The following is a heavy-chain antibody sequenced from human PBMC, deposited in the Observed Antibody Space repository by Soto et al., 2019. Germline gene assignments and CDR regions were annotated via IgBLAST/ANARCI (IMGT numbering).Heavy chain of an antibody. D-gene: IGHD3-16*01. V-gene: IGHV4-59*08. CDR1: GGSISSYY. CDR3: AITGVWTQNYYYYYMDV. Sequence: PSETLSLTCTVSGGSISSYYWSWIRQPPGKGLEWIGYIYYSGSTNYNPSLKSRVTITVDTSKNQYSQKLSSVTAADTALFYFAITGVWTQNYYYYYMDVWGKGTTVTVSS. J-gene: IGHJ6*03. CDR2: IYYSGST.